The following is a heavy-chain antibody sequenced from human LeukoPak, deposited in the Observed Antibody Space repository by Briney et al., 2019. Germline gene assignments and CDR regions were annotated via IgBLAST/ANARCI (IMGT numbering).Heavy chain of an antibody. CDR1: GFTFSNAG. Sequence: GGSLRLSCTASGFTFSNAGMNWVRQAPGKGLEWVSTISASGDTTDYADSVKGRFTISRDNSKNTLYLQMNSLRAEDTAIYYCAKDQYSSSAFDTWGQGTMVTVSS. CDR3: AKDQYSSSAFDT. D-gene: IGHD2-2*01. J-gene: IGHJ3*02. CDR2: ISASGDTT. V-gene: IGHV3-23*01.